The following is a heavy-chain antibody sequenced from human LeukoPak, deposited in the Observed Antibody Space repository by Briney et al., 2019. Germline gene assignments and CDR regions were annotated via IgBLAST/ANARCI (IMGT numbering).Heavy chain of an antibody. D-gene: IGHD6-19*01. J-gene: IGHJ4*02. CDR1: GFTFSSYA. CDR3: AKRIAVAGPYFDY. V-gene: IGHV3-30-3*02. CDR2: ISYDGSNK. Sequence: QPGRSLRLSCAASGFTFSSYAMHWVRQAPGKGLEWVAVISYDGSNKYYADSVKGRFTISRDNSKNTLYLQMNSLRAEDTAVYYCAKRIAVAGPYFDYWGQGALVTVSS.